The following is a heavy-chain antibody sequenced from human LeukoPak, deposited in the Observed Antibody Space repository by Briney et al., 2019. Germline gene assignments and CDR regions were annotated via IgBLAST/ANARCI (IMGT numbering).Heavy chain of an antibody. J-gene: IGHJ6*03. V-gene: IGHV1-2*06. CDR3: ARAVPNDWGDYYYYMDV. D-gene: IGHD3-16*01. CDR1: GYTFTGYY. CDR2: INPNSGGT. Sequence: ASVKVPCKASGYTFTGYYMHWVRQAPGQGLEWMGRINPNSGGTNYAQKFQGRVTMTRDTSISTAYMELSRLRSDDTAVYYCARAVPNDWGDYYYYMDVWGKGTTVTVSS.